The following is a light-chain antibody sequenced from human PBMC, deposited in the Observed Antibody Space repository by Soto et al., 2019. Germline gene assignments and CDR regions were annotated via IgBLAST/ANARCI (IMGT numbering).Light chain of an antibody. J-gene: IGLJ3*02. V-gene: IGLV8-61*01. CDR1: SASVSTSYY. CDR3: VLYMGSGISV. Sequence: QAVVTQESSFSVSPGGTVTLTCGLSSASVSTSYYPSWYQQTPGQAPRTLIYNTNTRSSGVPDRFSGSILGDKAALTITGAQADDDSDYYCVLYMGSGISVFGGGTKLTVL. CDR2: NTN.